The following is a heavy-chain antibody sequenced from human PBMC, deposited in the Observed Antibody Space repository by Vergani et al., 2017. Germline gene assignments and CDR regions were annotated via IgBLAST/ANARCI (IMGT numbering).Heavy chain of an antibody. CDR3: ARASHCINCYSEGPNGPGYYYMDV. V-gene: IGHV4-61*02. CDR2: MYTSGHT. CDR1: GASVSRGTYY. D-gene: IGHD2-21*01. Sequence: QVQLQESGPGLLKPSQTLSLTCTVSGASVSRGTYYWTWIRHPAGKKLEWIVRMYTSGHTIYNPSLESRVTMSVDTSKNQFSLQLSSVTAADTAVYYCARASHCINCYSEGPNGPGYYYMDVWGKGTTVTVSS. J-gene: IGHJ6*03.